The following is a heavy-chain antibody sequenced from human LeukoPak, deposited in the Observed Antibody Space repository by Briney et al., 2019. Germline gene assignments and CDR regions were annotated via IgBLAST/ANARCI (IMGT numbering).Heavy chain of an antibody. CDR1: GYTFIGYY. D-gene: IGHD1-26*01. CDR2: INPTSGVT. CDR3: ARDIKWSRDY. J-gene: IGHJ4*02. Sequence: ASVKVSCKASGYTFIGYYIHWVRQAPGQGLEWMGWINPTSGVTNYAQKFQGRVIMTRDTSISTAYMELSRLTSDDTAVYYCARDIKWSRDYWGQGTLVTVSS. V-gene: IGHV1-2*02.